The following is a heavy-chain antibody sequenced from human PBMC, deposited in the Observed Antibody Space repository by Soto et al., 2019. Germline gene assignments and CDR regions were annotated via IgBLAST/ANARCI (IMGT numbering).Heavy chain of an antibody. D-gene: IGHD6-13*01. CDR3: ARAYSSSWPNYYYYYGMDV. CDR2: IYSGGST. J-gene: IGHJ6*02. V-gene: IGHV3-53*01. Sequence: PGGSLRLSCAASGFTVSSNYMSLVRQAPGKGLEWVSVIYSGGSTYYADSVKGRFTISRDNSKNTLYLQMNSLRAEDTAVYYCARAYSSSWPNYYYYYGMDVWGQGTTVTVS. CDR1: GFTVSSNY.